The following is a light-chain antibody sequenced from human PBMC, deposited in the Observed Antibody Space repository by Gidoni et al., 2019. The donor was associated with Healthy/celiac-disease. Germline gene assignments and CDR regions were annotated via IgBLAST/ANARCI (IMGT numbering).Light chain of an antibody. J-gene: IGKJ2*01. CDR2: AAS. CDR3: QQSYSTPHT. Sequence: DIQMTQSPSSLCASVGDRVTITSRASQSISSYLNWYQQKPGKAPKLLIYAASSLQGGVPSRFSGSGSWTDFTLAISSLQPEDFATYYCQQSYSTPHTFGQGTKLEIK. CDR1: QSISSY. V-gene: IGKV1-39*01.